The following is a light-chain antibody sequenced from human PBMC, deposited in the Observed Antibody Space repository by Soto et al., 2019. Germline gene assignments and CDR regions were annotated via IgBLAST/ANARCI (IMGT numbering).Light chain of an antibody. Sequence: QLVLTQPPSVSGAPGQTVTLSCTGSNSNVGGGYDVHWYQQLPGSAPKLLIYANNNRPSGVPDRFSGSKSGTSASLAITGLQAEDEADYYCQSYDPTLNVVFGGGTKVTVL. J-gene: IGLJ2*01. V-gene: IGLV1-40*01. CDR2: ANN. CDR3: QSYDPTLNVV. CDR1: NSNVGGGYD.